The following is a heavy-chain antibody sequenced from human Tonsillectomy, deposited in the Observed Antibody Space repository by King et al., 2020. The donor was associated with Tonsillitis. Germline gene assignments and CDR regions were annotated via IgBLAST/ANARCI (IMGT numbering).Heavy chain of an antibody. D-gene: IGHD3-10*01. J-gene: IGHJ4*02. V-gene: IGHV3-30*02. Sequence: QLVQSGGGVVQPGGSLRLSCAASGFIFSSYGMHWVRQAPGKGLEWVAFIRSDGSYKYYVDSLKGRLTISRDNSKNTLYLQMISLRAEDTAVYYCAKGPYTGAGSTPLDYWGQGSLVTVSS. CDR2: IRSDGSYK. CDR1: GFIFSSYG. CDR3: AKGPYTGAGSTPLDY.